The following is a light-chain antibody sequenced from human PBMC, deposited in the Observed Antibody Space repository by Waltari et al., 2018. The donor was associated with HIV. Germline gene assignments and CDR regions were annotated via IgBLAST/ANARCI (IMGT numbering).Light chain of an antibody. V-gene: IGLV1-40*01. Sequence: QSALTQPPSVSGAPGQRVTISCTAGSSNIGESYDGHWYQQLPGTAPKLLIYANINRPSGVPDRFSGSKSGTSASLAITGLQAEDEADYYCQSFDNSLGGSVIFGGGTKLTVL. CDR2: ANI. CDR1: SSNIGESYD. CDR3: QSFDNSLGGSVI. J-gene: IGLJ2*01.